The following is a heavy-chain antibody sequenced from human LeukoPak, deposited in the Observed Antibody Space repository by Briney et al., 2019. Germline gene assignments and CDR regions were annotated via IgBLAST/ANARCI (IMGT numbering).Heavy chain of an antibody. V-gene: IGHV1-2*02. CDR1: GYTFTDSY. D-gene: IGHD2-2*01. CDR3: ARIPSWDCSTTTCGSGGYCFDC. CDR2: INPNSGGT. Sequence: ASVKVSCKASGYTFTDSYLRWVRLAPGQGLEWLGWINPNSGGTNYAQSFQGRVTMTRDTSITTAYMELSSLRSDDTAVYFCARIPSWDCSTTTCGSGGYCFDCWGQGTLVTVSP. J-gene: IGHJ4*02.